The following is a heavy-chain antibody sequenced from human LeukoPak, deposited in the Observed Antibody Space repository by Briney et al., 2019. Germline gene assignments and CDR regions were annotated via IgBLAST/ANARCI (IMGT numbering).Heavy chain of an antibody. Sequence: RLSETLSLTCAVYGGSFSGYYWSWIRQPPGKGLEWIGEINHSGSTNYNPSLKSRVTISVDTSKNQFSLKLSSVTAADTAVYYCARGGGGSSWYRHGHFDYWGQGTLVTVSS. CDR1: GGSFSGYY. V-gene: IGHV4-34*01. J-gene: IGHJ4*02. CDR2: INHSGST. CDR3: ARGGGGSSWYRHGHFDY. D-gene: IGHD6-13*01.